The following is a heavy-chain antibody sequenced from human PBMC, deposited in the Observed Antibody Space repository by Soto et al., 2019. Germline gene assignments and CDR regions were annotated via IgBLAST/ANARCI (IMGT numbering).Heavy chain of an antibody. J-gene: IGHJ4*02. CDR3: VRYCSSTLCNGVATRTFDY. Sequence: GGSLRLSCAASRFTFSTYEMHWLRQAPGKGLEWVSYISSGGDTVHYADSVKGRFTISRDNTRNSLYLQMNSLRDEDTALYYCVRYCSSTLCNGVATRTFDYWGQGTLVTVSS. V-gene: IGHV3-48*03. D-gene: IGHD2-2*01. CDR2: ISSGGDTV. CDR1: RFTFSTYE.